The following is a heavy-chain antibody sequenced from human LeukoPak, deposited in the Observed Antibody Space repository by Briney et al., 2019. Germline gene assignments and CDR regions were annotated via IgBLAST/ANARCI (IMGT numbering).Heavy chain of an antibody. Sequence: SETLSLTCAVYGESFSGYYWSWIRQSPGKGLEWIGEIYHSGDTNYHMSLKSRVTIAIDMSKNQFSLNLTSVTTADTAVYYCARNRGYPLVYFDYWGEGTLVTVSS. J-gene: IGHJ4*02. V-gene: IGHV4-34*01. CDR3: ARNRGYPLVYFDY. CDR2: IYHSGDT. D-gene: IGHD3-22*01. CDR1: GESFSGYY.